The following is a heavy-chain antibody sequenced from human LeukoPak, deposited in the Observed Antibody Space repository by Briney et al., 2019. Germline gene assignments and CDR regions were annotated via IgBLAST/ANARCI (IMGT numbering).Heavy chain of an antibody. CDR2: ISSSSSYI. CDR3: ARPSNEGQWLVGQGVDY. Sequence: GSLRLPCAASGFTFNRYSMNWVRQAPGKGLEWVSSISSSSSYIYYADSVKGRFTVSRDNAKKSMYLEMNSLRAEDTAVYYCARPSNEGQWLVGQGVDYWGQGTLVTVSS. J-gene: IGHJ4*02. CDR1: GFTFNRYS. V-gene: IGHV3-21*01. D-gene: IGHD6-19*01.